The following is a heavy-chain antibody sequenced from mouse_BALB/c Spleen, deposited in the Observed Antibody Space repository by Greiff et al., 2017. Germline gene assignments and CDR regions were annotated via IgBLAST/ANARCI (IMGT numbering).Heavy chain of an antibody. CDR1: GDSITSGY. Sequence: VQLQQSGPSLVKPSQTLSLTCSVTGDSITSGYWNWIRKFPGNKLEYMGYISYSGSTYYNPSLKSRISITRDTSKNQYYLQLNSVTTEDTATYYCARYSMITGNYFDYWGQGTTLTVSS. V-gene: IGHV3-8*02. CDR3: ARYSMITGNYFDY. D-gene: IGHD2-4*01. J-gene: IGHJ2*01. CDR2: ISYSGST.